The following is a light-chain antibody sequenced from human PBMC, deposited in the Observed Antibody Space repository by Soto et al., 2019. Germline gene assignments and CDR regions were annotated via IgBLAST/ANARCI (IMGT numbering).Light chain of an antibody. V-gene: IGKV3-20*01. J-gene: IGKJ4*01. CDR3: QQYGDSIT. CDR2: GAF. Sequence: IFLPQSPGSQPLSSGHRATLSCRASQTVRSSYLAWYQQRPGQAPNLLIYGAFNRAIGIPDRFSGSESGMDYNLTISRLDPEDSAVYYCQQYGDSITFGGGTKVEIK. CDR1: QTVRSSY.